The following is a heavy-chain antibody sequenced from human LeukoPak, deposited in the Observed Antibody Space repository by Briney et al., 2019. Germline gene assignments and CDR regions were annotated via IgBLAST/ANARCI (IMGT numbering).Heavy chain of an antibody. D-gene: IGHD4/OR15-4a*01. V-gene: IGHV4-59*10. J-gene: IGHJ5*02. Sequence: SETLSLTCAVYGGSFSGYYWSRIRQPPGKGLEWIGRIYTSGSTNYNPSLKSRVTISVDTSKNQFSLKLSSVTAADTAVYYCARELTTRIGDPFDPWGQGTLVTVSS. CDR1: GGSFSGYY. CDR2: IYTSGST. CDR3: ARELTTRIGDPFDP.